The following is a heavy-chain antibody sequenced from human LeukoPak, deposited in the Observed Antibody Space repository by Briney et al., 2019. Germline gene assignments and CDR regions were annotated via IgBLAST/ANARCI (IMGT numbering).Heavy chain of an antibody. V-gene: IGHV3-53*01. Sequence: GGYLRLSCAASGFTVSSNYMSWVRQAPGKGLERVSVIYSGGSTYYADSVKGRFTISRDNAKNTLYLQMNSLRAEDTAVYYCASRIWFGELLHDYWGQGTLVTVSS. CDR2: IYSGGST. J-gene: IGHJ4*02. D-gene: IGHD3-10*01. CDR1: GFTVSSNY. CDR3: ASRIWFGELLHDY.